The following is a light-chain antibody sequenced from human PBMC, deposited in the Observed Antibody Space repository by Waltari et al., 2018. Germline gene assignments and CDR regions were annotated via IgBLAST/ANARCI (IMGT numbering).Light chain of an antibody. CDR3: SSYTSSTSVI. CDR2: DVN. Sequence: QSALTQPASVSGSPGQSITISCTGTSNDVGGYKYVPWYQQHPGKAPKVLIYDVNNRPSGVSNSFSGSKSGNTASLTISGLQAEDEADYFCSSYTSSTSVIFGGGTKVTVL. J-gene: IGLJ2*01. V-gene: IGLV2-14*03. CDR1: SNDVGGYKY.